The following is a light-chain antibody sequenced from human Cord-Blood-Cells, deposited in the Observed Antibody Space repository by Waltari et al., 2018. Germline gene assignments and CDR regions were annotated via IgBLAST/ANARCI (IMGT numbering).Light chain of an antibody. V-gene: IGKV3-15*01. Sequence: EIVMTQSPATLSVSPGERATLSSRASQSVSSNLAWYQQKPGQAPRLLIYGASTRATGIPARFSGSGSGTEFTLTISSLQSEDFAVYYCQQYNNWPPEWTFGQGTKVEIK. CDR2: GAS. CDR1: QSVSSN. J-gene: IGKJ1*01. CDR3: QQYNNWPPEWT.